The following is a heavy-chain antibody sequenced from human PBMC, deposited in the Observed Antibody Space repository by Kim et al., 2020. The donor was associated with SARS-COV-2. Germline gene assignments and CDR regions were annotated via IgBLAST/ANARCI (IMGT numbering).Heavy chain of an antibody. J-gene: IGHJ6*02. CDR3: ASLWTGYYGAYYYYGMDV. CDR2: IYYSGST. V-gene: IGHV4-39*01. CDR1: GGSISSSSYY. D-gene: IGHD3-9*01. Sequence: SETLSLTCTVSGGSISSSSYYWGWIRQPPGKGLEWIGSIYYSGSTYYNPSLKSRVTISVDTSKNQFSLKLSSVTAADTAVYYCASLWTGYYGAYYYYGMDVWGQGTTVTVSS.